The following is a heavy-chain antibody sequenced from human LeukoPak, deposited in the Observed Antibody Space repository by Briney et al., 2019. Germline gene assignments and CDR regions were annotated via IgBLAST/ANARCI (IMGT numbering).Heavy chain of an antibody. CDR3: AREIRVVPAAPGYFDY. V-gene: IGHV4-39*07. D-gene: IGHD2-2*01. J-gene: IGHJ4*02. Sequence: PSETLSLTCTVSGGSISSSSYYWGWIRQPPGKGLEWIGSIYYSGSTYYNPFLKSRVTISVDTSKNQFSLKLTSVTAADTAVYYCAREIRVVPAAPGYFDYWGQGTLVTVSS. CDR1: GGSISSSSYY. CDR2: IYYSGST.